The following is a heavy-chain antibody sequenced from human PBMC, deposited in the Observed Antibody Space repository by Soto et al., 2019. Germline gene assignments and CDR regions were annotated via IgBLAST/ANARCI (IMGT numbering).Heavy chain of an antibody. CDR3: ATKRALGIFGVVIISGLDH. V-gene: IGHV1-24*01. Sequence: ASVKVSCKVSGYTLTELSMHWVRQAPGKGLEWMGGFDPEDGETIYAQKFQGRVTMTEDTSTDTAYMELSSLRSEDTAVYYCATKRALGIFGVVIISGLDHWGQGTLVTVSS. J-gene: IGHJ4*02. CDR2: FDPEDGET. D-gene: IGHD3-3*01. CDR1: GYTLTELS.